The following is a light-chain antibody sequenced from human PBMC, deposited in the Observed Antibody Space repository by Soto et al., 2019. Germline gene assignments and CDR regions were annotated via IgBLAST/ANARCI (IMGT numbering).Light chain of an antibody. J-gene: IGLJ3*02. Sequence: QSALTQPASVSGSPGQSITISCTGTSSDVGAYTSVSWYQQHPGKAPKLMIYEVSNRPSGVSNRFSGSKYGNTASLTISGLQPEDEADYYCCSYAGDATWVFGGGTKLTVL. CDR3: CSYAGDATWV. CDR2: EVS. CDR1: SSDVGAYTS. V-gene: IGLV2-23*02.